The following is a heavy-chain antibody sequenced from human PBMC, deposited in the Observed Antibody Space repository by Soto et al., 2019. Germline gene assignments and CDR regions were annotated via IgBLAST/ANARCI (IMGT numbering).Heavy chain of an antibody. J-gene: IGHJ1*01. V-gene: IGHV4-4*02. D-gene: IGHD6-6*01. CDR1: GGSISSSNW. Sequence: QVQLQESGPGLVKPSGTLSLTCAVSGGSISSSNWWSWVRQPPGKGLEWIGEIYHSGSTNYNPSLKRRVTSSVDKSTHQFSLKLRSVTAADTAVYYCAAPPSSSTSREYFPHWGQGTLVTVSS. CDR3: AAPPSSSTSREYFPH. CDR2: IYHSGST.